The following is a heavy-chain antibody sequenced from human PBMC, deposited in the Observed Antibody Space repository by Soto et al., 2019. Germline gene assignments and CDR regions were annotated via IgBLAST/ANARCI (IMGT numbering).Heavy chain of an antibody. CDR3: ARAATGPGPTNYYYYYGMDV. D-gene: IGHD1-26*01. Sequence: GGSLRLSCAASGFTFSSYGMHWVRQAPGKGLEWVAVIWYDGSNKYYADSVKGRFTISRDNSKNTLYLQMNSLRAEDTAVYYCARAATGPGPTNYYYYYGMDVWGQGTTVTVSS. CDR2: IWYDGSNK. J-gene: IGHJ6*02. CDR1: GFTFSSYG. V-gene: IGHV3-33*01.